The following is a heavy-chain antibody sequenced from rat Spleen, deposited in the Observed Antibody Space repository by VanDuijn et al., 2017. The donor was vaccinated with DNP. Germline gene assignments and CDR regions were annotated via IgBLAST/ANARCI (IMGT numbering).Heavy chain of an antibody. V-gene: IGHV2-30*01. CDR3: ARGTTLGDMDA. D-gene: IGHD1-1*01. CDR1: GFSLTSYN. CDR2: MWSGGSA. J-gene: IGHJ4*01. Sequence: VQLEESGPGLVQPSQTLSLTCTVSGFSLTSYNVHWVRQPVGKRLEWMGIMWSGGSAGYNSGLKSRLTITRDTSRSQVFLKMNSLQTEDIATYYCARGTTLGDMDAWGQGTSVIVSS.